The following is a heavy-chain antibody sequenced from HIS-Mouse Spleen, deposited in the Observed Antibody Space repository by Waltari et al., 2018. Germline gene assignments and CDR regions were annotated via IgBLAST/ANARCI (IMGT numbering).Heavy chain of an antibody. V-gene: IGHV4-39*07. D-gene: IGHD6-13*01. CDR2: IYYSGHT. CDR3: AREIPYSSSWYDWYFDL. Sequence: QLQLQESGPGLVKPSETLSLTCTVSGGSISSSSYYWGWLRQPPGKGLEWCGSIYYSGHTYYNQSLKGRVTISVDTSKNQFSLKLSSVTAADTAVYYCAREIPYSSSWYDWYFDLWGRGTLVTVSS. J-gene: IGHJ2*01. CDR1: GGSISSSSYY.